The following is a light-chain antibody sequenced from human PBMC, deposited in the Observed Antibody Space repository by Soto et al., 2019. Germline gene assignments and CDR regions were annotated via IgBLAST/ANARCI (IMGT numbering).Light chain of an antibody. Sequence: QYSLTHPPSASGSPGHSFTISFTGTSSDVGDNYVSWYQQHLGKAPKLIIYAVSQRPSGVPDRFYGSKSGKTASLTVSGLQTEDEADYYCSEYAGSNNFVFGSGTKVTAL. V-gene: IGLV2-8*01. CDR2: AVS. CDR1: SSDVGDNY. J-gene: IGLJ1*01. CDR3: SEYAGSNNFV.